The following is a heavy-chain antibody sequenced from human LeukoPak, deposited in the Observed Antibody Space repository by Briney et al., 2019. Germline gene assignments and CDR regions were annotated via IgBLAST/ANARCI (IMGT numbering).Heavy chain of an antibody. V-gene: IGHV3-33*06. J-gene: IGHJ4*02. D-gene: IGHD2-21*01. CDR2: IWYDGSNK. CDR1: RFTFSNYG. Sequence: GGSLRLSCAASRFTFSNYGMHWVRQAPGKGLEWVAVIWYDGSNKYYADSVKGRFTISRDNSKNTLYLQMDSLRGEDTAVYYCAKDFRIGYSAHFDYWGQGALVTVSS. CDR3: AKDFRIGYSAHFDY.